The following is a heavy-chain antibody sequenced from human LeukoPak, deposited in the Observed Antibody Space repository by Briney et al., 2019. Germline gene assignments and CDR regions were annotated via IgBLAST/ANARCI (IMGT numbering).Heavy chain of an antibody. CDR1: GFTFSSYE. Sequence: GSLRLSCAASGFTFSSYEMNWVRQPPGKGLEWIGSMYYRGSTYYNPSLKSRVTISVDTSKNQFSLKLSSVTAADTAVYYCARLRVRGYGYGPWEGPTWLDYWGQGTLVTVSS. V-gene: IGHV4-39*07. CDR3: ARLRVRGYGYGPWEGPTWLDY. D-gene: IGHD5-18*01. J-gene: IGHJ4*02. CDR2: MYYRGST.